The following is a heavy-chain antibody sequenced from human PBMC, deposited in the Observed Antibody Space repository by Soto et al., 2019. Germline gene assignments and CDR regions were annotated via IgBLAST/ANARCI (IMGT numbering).Heavy chain of an antibody. CDR1: GGSISSYY. J-gene: IGHJ4*02. CDR2: IYSSGST. V-gene: IGHV4-59*08. D-gene: IGHD3-10*01. CDR3: ARRYGGGFDY. Sequence: QVQLLESGPGLVKPSETLSLTCTISGGSISSYYWSWIRQPPGKGLEWIGYIYSSGSTNYHPSLKIRVTISVDTSKNQFSLKLSSVTAADTAVYYCARRYGGGFDYWGQGTLVTVSS.